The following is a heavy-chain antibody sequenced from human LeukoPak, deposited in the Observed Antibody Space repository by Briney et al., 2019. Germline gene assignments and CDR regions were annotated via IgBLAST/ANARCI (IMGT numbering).Heavy chain of an antibody. CDR2: ISSSSRFI. D-gene: IGHD5-18*01. CDR3: ARVYRDAFDI. Sequence: GGSLRLSCAASGFTFNSYSMNWFRQAPGKGLKWVSSISSSSRFIYYADSVKGRFTISRDNSKNTLYLQMNSLRAEDTAVYYCARVYRDAFDIWGQGTMVTVSS. J-gene: IGHJ3*02. CDR1: GFTFNSYS. V-gene: IGHV3-21*04.